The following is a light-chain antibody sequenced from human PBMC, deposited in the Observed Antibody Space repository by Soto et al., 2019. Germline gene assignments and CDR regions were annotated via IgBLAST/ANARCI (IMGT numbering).Light chain of an antibody. Sequence: DIQMAQSPSSVSASVGDRVTMTCRASQGVATWLAWYQQKPGEAPKLLIYDASTLQTGVPSRFSGSGSVTDFSLTISSGQPEDFATYYCLQTHSFPYTFGQGTDLDIK. CDR3: LQTHSFPYT. CDR2: DAS. CDR1: QGVATW. J-gene: IGKJ2*01. V-gene: IGKV1-12*02.